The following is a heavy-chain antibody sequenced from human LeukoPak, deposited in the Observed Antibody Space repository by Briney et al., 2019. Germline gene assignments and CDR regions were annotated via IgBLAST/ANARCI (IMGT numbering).Heavy chain of an antibody. CDR1: GFTVSSNY. CDR2: VSGSGGGT. J-gene: IGHJ4*02. Sequence: GGSLRLSCAASGFTVSSNYMSWVRQAPGKGLEWVSGVSGSGGGTYYADSVKGRFTISRDNSKNTLYLQMNSLRAEDAAVYYCAKDVAALDYWGQGTLVTVSS. V-gene: IGHV3-23*01. CDR3: AKDVAALDY.